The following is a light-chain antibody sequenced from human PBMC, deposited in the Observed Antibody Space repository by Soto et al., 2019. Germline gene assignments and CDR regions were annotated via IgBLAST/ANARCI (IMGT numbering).Light chain of an antibody. Sequence: DIQMTQSPSSLSASVGDRVTITCRASQSISRYLNWCQQKPGKAPKFLIYAPSGLLSGVPSTFSGSGAGTDFTLTISSLPPEDFATYYCQQSFSTPYTFGQGTKVEIK. CDR3: QQSFSTPYT. V-gene: IGKV1-39*01. CDR2: APS. J-gene: IGKJ2*01. CDR1: QSISRY.